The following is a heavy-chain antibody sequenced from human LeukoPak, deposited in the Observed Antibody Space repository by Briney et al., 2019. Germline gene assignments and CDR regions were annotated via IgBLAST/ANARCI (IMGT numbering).Heavy chain of an antibody. D-gene: IGHD3-10*01. J-gene: IGHJ4*02. Sequence: SETLSLTCTVSGGSISSYYWSWIRQPPGKGLEWIGYIYYSGSTNYNPSLKSRVTISVDTSKNQFSLKLSSVTAADTAVYYCARGALLWFGELDYWGQGTLVTVSS. CDR1: GGSISSYY. CDR3: ARGALLWFGELDY. CDR2: IYYSGST. V-gene: IGHV4-59*01.